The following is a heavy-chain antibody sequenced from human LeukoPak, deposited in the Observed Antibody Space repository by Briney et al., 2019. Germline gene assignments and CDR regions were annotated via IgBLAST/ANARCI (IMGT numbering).Heavy chain of an antibody. J-gene: IGHJ4*02. CDR3: ARGGAGVRQGRFDY. D-gene: IGHD4-23*01. CDR2: ISSSSSYI. CDR1: GFTFSSYR. Sequence: GGSLRLSCAASGFTFSSYRMDWVRQAPGKGLEWVSSISSSSSYIYYADSVKGRFTMSRDNAKNSLYLQMNSLRAEDTAVYYCARGGAGVRQGRFDYWGQGTLVTVSS. V-gene: IGHV3-21*01.